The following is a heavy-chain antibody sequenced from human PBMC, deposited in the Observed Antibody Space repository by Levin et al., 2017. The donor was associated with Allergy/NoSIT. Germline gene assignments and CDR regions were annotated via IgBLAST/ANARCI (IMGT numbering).Heavy chain of an antibody. V-gene: IGHV3-48*02. CDR1: GFTFSTFG. J-gene: IGHJ4*02. D-gene: IGHD1-1*01. CDR2: INSDSKTI. CDR3: ARDPDGILDFDY. Sequence: LSLTCAASGFTFSTFGMNWVRQAPGKGLEWVSYINSDSKTIYYAESVKGRFTSSRDNAKNSLYLQMNGLRDEDTAVYYCARDPDGILDFDYWGQGTLVTVSS.